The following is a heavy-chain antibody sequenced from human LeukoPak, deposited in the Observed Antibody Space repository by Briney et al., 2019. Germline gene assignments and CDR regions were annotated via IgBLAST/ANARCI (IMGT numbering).Heavy chain of an antibody. V-gene: IGHV4-59*01. CDR1: GGSISSYY. CDR2: IYYSGST. J-gene: IGHJ4*02. D-gene: IGHD4-17*01. CDR3: ARGIGFPAVTLDY. Sequence: PSETLSLTCTVSGGSISSYYWSWIRQPPGKGLEWIGYIYYSGSTNYNPSLKSRVTISVDTSKNQFSLKLSSVTAADTAVYYCARGIGFPAVTLDYWGQGTLVTVSS.